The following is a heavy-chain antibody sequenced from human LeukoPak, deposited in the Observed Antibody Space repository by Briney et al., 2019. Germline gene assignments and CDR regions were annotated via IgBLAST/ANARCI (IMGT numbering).Heavy chain of an antibody. CDR1: GFTFSNYA. Sequence: GGSLRLSCAASGFTFSNYAMHWVRQAPGKGLEWVAFIRYDGSKKYNADSVKGRFTISRDNSKNTLYLQMNSLRVEDTAVYYCAKDRYYYGLGSYSCFDYWGQGTLVTVSS. CDR2: IRYDGSKK. D-gene: IGHD3-10*01. CDR3: AKDRYYYGLGSYSCFDY. J-gene: IGHJ4*01. V-gene: IGHV3-30*02.